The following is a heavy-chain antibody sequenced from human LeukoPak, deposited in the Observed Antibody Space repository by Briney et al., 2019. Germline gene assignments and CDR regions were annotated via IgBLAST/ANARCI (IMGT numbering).Heavy chain of an antibody. V-gene: IGHV3-30-3*01. CDR3: ARDEERCSSTSCYGLRFLEWLPNYYMDV. Sequence: ATRQYYADSVKGRFTISRDDPKNTLYLGMNSLRLEDTAVYYCARDEERCSSTSCYGLRFLEWLPNYYMDVWGKGTTVTVSS. J-gene: IGHJ6*03. D-gene: IGHD2-2*01. CDR2: ATRQ.